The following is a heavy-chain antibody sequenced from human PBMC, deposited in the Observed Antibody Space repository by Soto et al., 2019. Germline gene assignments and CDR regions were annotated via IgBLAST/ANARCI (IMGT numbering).Heavy chain of an antibody. CDR1: GGTFGSDA. CDR2: IIPIFGTT. D-gene: IGHD3-22*01. CDR3: ARDRADSGYYTNWLDP. Sequence: GASVKVSCKASGGTFGSDAITWVRQAPGQGLEWVGRIIPIFGTTNYAQNLQGRVTISADKSTLTSYMELHSLTSDDTALYYCARDRADSGYYTNWLDPWGRGTKVTVSS. V-gene: IGHV1-69*06. J-gene: IGHJ5*02.